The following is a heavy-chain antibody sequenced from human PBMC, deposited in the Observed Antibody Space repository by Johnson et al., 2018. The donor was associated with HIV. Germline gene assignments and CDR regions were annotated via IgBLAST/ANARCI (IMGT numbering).Heavy chain of an antibody. Sequence: QVQLVESGGGLIQPGGSLRLSCAASGFPVSRNYMTWVRQAPGKGLEWVSYINWNGGSTYYADSVKGRCTISRDNAKNSLYLQMNSLRAEDTAVYYCARPPGVGSVDAFDIWGQGTMVTVSS. CDR3: ARPPGVGSVDAFDI. CDR2: INWNGGST. CDR1: GFPVSRNY. D-gene: IGHD2-15*01. V-gene: IGHV3-11*04. J-gene: IGHJ3*02.